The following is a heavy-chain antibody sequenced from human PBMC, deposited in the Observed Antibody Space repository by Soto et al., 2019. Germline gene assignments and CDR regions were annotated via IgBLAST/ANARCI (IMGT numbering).Heavy chain of an antibody. V-gene: IGHV3-30*18. J-gene: IGHJ4*02. CDR1: GFTFSSYG. CDR3: AKDLHVGYDFWSGTYFDY. D-gene: IGHD3-3*01. Sequence: QVQLVESGGGVVQPGRSLRLSCAASGFTFSSYGMHWVRQAPGKGLEWVAVISYDGSNKYYADSVKGRFTISRDNSKNTLYLQMNSLRAEDTAVYYCAKDLHVGYDFWSGTYFDYWGQGTLVTVSS. CDR2: ISYDGSNK.